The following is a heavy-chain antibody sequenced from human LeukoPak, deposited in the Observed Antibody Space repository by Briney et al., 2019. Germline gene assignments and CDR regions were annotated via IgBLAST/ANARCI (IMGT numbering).Heavy chain of an antibody. V-gene: IGHV1-2*02. J-gene: IGHJ4*02. CDR3: ARKYYYDSSGFDY. CDR2: INPNSGGT. Sequence: ASVKVSCKASGYTFTGYYMDWVRQAPGQGLEWMGWINPNSGGTNYAQKFQGRVTMTRDTSISTAYMELSRLRSDDTAVYYCARKYYYDSSGFDYWGQGTLVTVSS. CDR1: GYTFTGYY. D-gene: IGHD3-22*01.